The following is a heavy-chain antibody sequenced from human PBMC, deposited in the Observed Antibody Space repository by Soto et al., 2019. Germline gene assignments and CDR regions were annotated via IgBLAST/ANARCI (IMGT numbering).Heavy chain of an antibody. J-gene: IGHJ4*02. Sequence: EVQLLESGGGLVQPGGSLRLSCAASGFTFSSYAMSWVRQAPGKGLEWVSAISGSGGSTYYADSVKGRFTISRDNSKNTLYLQMNSLGAEDTAVYYCAKDLNEVGFLECFDYWGQGTLVTVSS. CDR1: GFTFSSYA. D-gene: IGHD3-3*01. V-gene: IGHV3-23*01. CDR3: AKDLNEVGFLECFDY. CDR2: ISGSGGST.